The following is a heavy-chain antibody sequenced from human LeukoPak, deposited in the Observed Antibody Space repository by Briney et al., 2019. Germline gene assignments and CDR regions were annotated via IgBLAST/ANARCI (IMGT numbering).Heavy chain of an antibody. J-gene: IGHJ4*02. V-gene: IGHV4-39*01. D-gene: IGHD3-22*01. CDR3: ARHSYYDSSGYYYFDY. CDR2: IYYSGST. Sequence: SETLSLTCTVPGGSISSSSYYWGWIRRPPGKGLEWSGSIYYSGSTYYNPSLKSRVTISVDTSKNQFSLKLSSVTAADTAVYYCARHSYYDSSGYYYFDYWGQGTLVTVSS. CDR1: GGSISSSSYY.